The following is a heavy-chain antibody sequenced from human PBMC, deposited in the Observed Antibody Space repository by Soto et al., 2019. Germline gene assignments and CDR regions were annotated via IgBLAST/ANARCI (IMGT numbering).Heavy chain of an antibody. CDR2: FSSGGGGT. Sequence: EVQLLESGGGLLQPGGSLRLSCTASGFTFSNYAMSWVRQAPGKGLEWVSTFSSGGGGTYYADSVKGRFTISRDNSKNPLSLKMNSLRAEDTAVYYCTKANRYCSGANCFTFDYWGLGTLVTVSS. D-gene: IGHD2-15*01. CDR3: TKANRYCSGANCFTFDY. CDR1: GFTFSNYA. J-gene: IGHJ4*02. V-gene: IGHV3-23*01.